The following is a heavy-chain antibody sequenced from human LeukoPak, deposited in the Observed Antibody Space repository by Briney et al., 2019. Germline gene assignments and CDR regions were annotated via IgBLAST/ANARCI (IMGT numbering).Heavy chain of an antibody. CDR1: GFAFSGSA. Sequence: GGSLRLSCAASGFAFSGSAMQWGRQASGKGRERGGGIRSKANGYTTAYAASVKGRFIISRDDSKNTAHLKINGLKTADTAVYYCTVHRGRDAFENWGQGTMVTVSS. CDR2: IRSKANGYTT. V-gene: IGHV3-73*01. J-gene: IGHJ3*02. CDR3: TVHRGRDAFEN. D-gene: IGHD3-10*01.